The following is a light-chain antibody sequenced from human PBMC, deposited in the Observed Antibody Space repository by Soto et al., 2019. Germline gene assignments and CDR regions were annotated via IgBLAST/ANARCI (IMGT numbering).Light chain of an antibody. V-gene: IGLV2-11*01. CDR3: CSYAGSYSLA. J-gene: IGLJ2*01. CDR1: SSDVGGYNY. CDR2: DVS. Sequence: QSVLTQPRSVSGSPGQSVTISCTGTSSDVGGYNYVSWYQHHPGKAPKLMIYDVSKRPSGVPDRFSGSKSGNTASLTISGLQAEDEADYYCCSYAGSYSLAFGGGTKVTVL.